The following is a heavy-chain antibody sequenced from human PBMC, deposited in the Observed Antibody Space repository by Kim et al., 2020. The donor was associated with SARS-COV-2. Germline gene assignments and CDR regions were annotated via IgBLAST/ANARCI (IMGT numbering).Heavy chain of an antibody. V-gene: IGHV1-18*01. CDR2: ISAYNGNT. J-gene: IGHJ1*01. CDR1: GYTFTSYG. CDR3: XRGPXXXXX. Sequence: ASVKVSCKASGYTFTSYGISWVRQAPGQGLEWMGWISAYNGNTNYAQKLQGRVTITTXXSTSTAYMELRSLXSXDXAVYYCXRGPXXXXXWGQGTLVTVSS.